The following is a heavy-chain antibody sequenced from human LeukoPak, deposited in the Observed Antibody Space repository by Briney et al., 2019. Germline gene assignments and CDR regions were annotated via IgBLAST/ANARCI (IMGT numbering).Heavy chain of an antibody. J-gene: IGHJ6*03. V-gene: IGHV3-7*01. CDR2: IKQDGSEK. CDR3: ASSGGYNYYYYYMDV. CDR1: GFTFSSYW. Sequence: PGGSLRLSCAASGFTFSSYWMRWVRQAQGKGREGVANIKQDGSEKDYVDSVKGRFTISRDNAKNSLYLQMNSLRAEDTAVYYCASSGGYNYYYYYMDVWGKGTTVTVSS. D-gene: IGHD5-24*01.